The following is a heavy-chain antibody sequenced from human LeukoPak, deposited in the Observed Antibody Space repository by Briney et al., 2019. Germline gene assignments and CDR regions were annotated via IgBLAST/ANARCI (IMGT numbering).Heavy chain of an antibody. CDR3: ARETDYYGSGSSDYWYFDL. CDR2: IYYSGST. J-gene: IGHJ2*01. V-gene: IGHV4-59*01. CDR1: GGSISSYY. D-gene: IGHD3-10*01. Sequence: SSETLSLTCTVSGGSISSYYWSWLRQPPGKGLEWIGYIYYSGSTNYNPSLKSRVTISVDTSKNQFSLKLSSVTAADTAVYYCARETDYYGSGSSDYWYFDLWGRGTLVTVSS.